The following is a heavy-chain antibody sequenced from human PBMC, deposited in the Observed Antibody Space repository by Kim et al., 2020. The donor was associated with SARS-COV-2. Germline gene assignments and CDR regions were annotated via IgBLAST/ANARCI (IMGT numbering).Heavy chain of an antibody. Sequence: SVKVSCKASGFTFTSSAVQWVRQARGQRLEWIGWIVVGSGNTNYAQKFQERVTITRDMSTSTAYMELSSLRSEDTAVYYCAVGEDGYNSGIDYWGQGTLVTVSS. CDR2: IVVGSGNT. D-gene: IGHD5-12*01. CDR3: AVGEDGYNSGIDY. J-gene: IGHJ4*02. CDR1: GFTFTSSA. V-gene: IGHV1-58*01.